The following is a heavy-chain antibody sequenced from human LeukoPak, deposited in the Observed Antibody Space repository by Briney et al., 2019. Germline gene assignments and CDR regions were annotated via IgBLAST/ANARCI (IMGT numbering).Heavy chain of an antibody. CDR3: AREGATGVYYYYYYMDV. J-gene: IGHJ6*03. V-gene: IGHV1-2*02. CDR1: GYTFTGYY. CDR2: INPNSGGT. D-gene: IGHD1-26*01. Sequence: ASVKVSCKASGYTFTGYYMHWVRQAPGQGLEWMGWINPNSGGTNYAQKLQGRVTMTTDTSTSTAYMELRSLRSDDTAVYYCAREGATGVYYYYYYMDVWGKGTTVTVSS.